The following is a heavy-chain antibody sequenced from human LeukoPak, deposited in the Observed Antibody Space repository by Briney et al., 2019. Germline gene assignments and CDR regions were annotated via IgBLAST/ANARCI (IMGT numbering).Heavy chain of an antibody. V-gene: IGHV4-34*01. D-gene: IGHD3-22*01. CDR2: INHSGST. CDR3: ARSGSSDYYQSLDY. CDR1: GGSFSGYY. J-gene: IGHJ4*02. Sequence: PSETLSLTCAVYGGSFSGYYWSWIRQPPGKGLEWIGEINHSGSTNYNPSLKSRVTISVDTSKNQFSLKLSSVTAADTAVYYCARSGSSDYYQSLDYWGQGTLVTVSS.